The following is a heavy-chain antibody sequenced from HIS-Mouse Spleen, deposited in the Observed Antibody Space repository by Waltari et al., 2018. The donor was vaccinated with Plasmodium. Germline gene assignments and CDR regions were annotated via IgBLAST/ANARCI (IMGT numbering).Heavy chain of an antibody. D-gene: IGHD1-26*01. CDR3: AGFFSLLTGAFDI. V-gene: IGHV3-21*01. CDR1: GFPFGSYS. J-gene: IGHJ3*02. CDR2: ISSSSSYI. Sequence: EVQLVESGGGLVKPGGSVSLSCAASGFPFGSYSMNLVLPGPGKGLEWVSSISSSSSYIYYADSVKGRFTISRDNAKNSLYLQMNSLRAEDTAVYYCAGFFSLLTGAFDIWGQGTMVTVSS.